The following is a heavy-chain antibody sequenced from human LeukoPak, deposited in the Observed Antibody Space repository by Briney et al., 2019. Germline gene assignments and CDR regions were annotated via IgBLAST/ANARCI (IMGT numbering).Heavy chain of an antibody. V-gene: IGHV1-69*04. CDR1: GGTFSSYA. CDR3: ARDDRSPNYYYYYGMDV. Sequence: ASVKVSCKASGGTFSSYAISWVRQAPGQGLEWMGRIIPIFGIANYAQKFQGRVTITADKSTSTAYMELSSLRSEDMAVYYCARDDRSPNYYYYYGMDVWGQGTTVTVSS. CDR2: IIPIFGIA. D-gene: IGHD1-14*01. J-gene: IGHJ6*02.